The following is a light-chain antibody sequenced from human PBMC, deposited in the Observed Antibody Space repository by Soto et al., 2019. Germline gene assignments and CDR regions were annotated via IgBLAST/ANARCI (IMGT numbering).Light chain of an antibody. Sequence: QPVLTQSPSASASLGASVKLTCTLSSGHSNYDIAWHRQQPKKGPRYLMKLRGDGSHIKGDGIPDRFSGSSSGAERYLTISSLQSEDEADYFCQTWGSGIQVFGGGTKLTVL. CDR1: SGHSNYD. V-gene: IGLV4-69*01. CDR3: QTWGSGIQV. J-gene: IGLJ3*02. CDR2: LRGDGSH.